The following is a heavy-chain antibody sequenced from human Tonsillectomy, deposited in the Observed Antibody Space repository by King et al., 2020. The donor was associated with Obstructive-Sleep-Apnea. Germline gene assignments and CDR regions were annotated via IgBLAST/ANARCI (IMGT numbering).Heavy chain of an antibody. Sequence: VQLVESGGGVVQPGRSLRLSCAASGFTFSTYAMHWVRQAPGKGLEWVAVISYDGSNKYYADSVKGRFTLSRDNSKNTLHLQMSSLRAEDTAVYYCATDRGAGRKNYYYGMDVWGQGTTVTVSS. V-gene: IGHV3-30*04. J-gene: IGHJ6*02. CDR2: ISYDGSNK. CDR3: ATDRGAGRKNYYYGMDV. D-gene: IGHD3-10*01. CDR1: GFTFSTYA.